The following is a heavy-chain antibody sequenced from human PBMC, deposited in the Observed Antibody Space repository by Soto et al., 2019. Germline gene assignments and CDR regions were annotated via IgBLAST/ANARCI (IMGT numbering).Heavy chain of an antibody. CDR1: GDSISSADYF. Sequence: PSETLSLTCSVSGDSISSADYFWTWIRQSPGKGLEWMGYIFHSATTYYNPSLKGRLLISIDNSKNQFSLRLTSVTAADSAVYFCAREPYRPKDRNDFWGPGTLVTVSS. CDR2: IFHSATT. V-gene: IGHV4-30-4*01. CDR3: AREPYRPKDRNDF. D-gene: IGHD4-4*01. J-gene: IGHJ4*02.